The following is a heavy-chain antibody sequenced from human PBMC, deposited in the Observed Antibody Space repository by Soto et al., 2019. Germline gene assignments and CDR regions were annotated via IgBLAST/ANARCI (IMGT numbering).Heavy chain of an antibody. Sequence: SETLSLTCAVSSGSITSSSWWTWVRQPPGKGLEWIGEIYHSGSTNYNPSLKSRVTISVDKSKNHFSLKLNSVTAADTAVYYCARGTYDIFNWFDPWGQGTLVTVSS. CDR2: IYHSGST. J-gene: IGHJ5*02. V-gene: IGHV4-4*02. CDR3: ARGTYDIFNWFDP. CDR1: SGSITSSSW. D-gene: IGHD3-9*01.